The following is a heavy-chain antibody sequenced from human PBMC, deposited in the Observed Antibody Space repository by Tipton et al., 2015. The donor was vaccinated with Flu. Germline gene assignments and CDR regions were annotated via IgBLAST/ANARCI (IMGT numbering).Heavy chain of an antibody. Sequence: SLRLSCAASGFAFSNYWMLWVRQAPGKGLEWVANINEDGSTTYYLGSVKGRFTISRDNARNSLFLQMNSLRADDTGVYFCARGPPDIDADFWGQGTLVIVSS. CDR3: ARGPPDIDADF. CDR2: INEDGSTT. V-gene: IGHV3-7*03. J-gene: IGHJ4*02. D-gene: IGHD5-12*01. CDR1: GFAFSNYW.